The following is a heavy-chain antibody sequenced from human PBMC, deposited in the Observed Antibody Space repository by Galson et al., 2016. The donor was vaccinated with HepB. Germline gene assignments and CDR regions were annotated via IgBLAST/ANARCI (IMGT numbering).Heavy chain of an antibody. V-gene: IGHV4-4*02. CDR1: GVSNSNNNL. CDR2: SSHSGTT. Sequence: SETLSLTCSVPGVSNSNNNLWTWVRHSPGTGLEWIGESSHSGTTNFNPAFKSRDLMSVDRSPNQFSLTLNFVTAADTAVYYCAKDHCSSTSCYVLYYYGMDVWGQGTTVTVSS. J-gene: IGHJ6*02. D-gene: IGHD2-2*01. CDR3: AKDHCSSTSCYVLYYYGMDV.